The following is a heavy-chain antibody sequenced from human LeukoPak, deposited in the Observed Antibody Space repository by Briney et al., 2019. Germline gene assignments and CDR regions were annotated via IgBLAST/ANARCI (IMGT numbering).Heavy chain of an antibody. CDR3: AKDYHGDAFDI. CDR2: ISYDGSNK. J-gene: IGHJ3*02. Sequence: PGGSLRLSCAASGFTFSSYGMHWVRQAPGKGLEWVAVISYDGSNKYYADSVKGRFTISRDNSKNTLYLQMNSPRAEDTAVYYCAKDYHGDAFDIWGQGTMVTVSS. CDR1: GFTFSSYG. V-gene: IGHV3-30*18. D-gene: IGHD3-16*02.